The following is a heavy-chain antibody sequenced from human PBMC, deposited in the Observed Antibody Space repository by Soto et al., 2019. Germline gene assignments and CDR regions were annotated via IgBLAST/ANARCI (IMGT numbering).Heavy chain of an antibody. CDR1: GFTFNNYW. Sequence: PGGSLRLSCLSSGFTFNNYWMSWVRQAPGKGLECVSHIKSDGTATYYADSVKGRFTISRDNAKNSLYLQMNSLTADDTAVYYCARDRGEVAGQDFDYWGQGTLVTVSS. CDR3: ARDRGEVAGQDFDY. J-gene: IGHJ4*02. D-gene: IGHD6-19*01. CDR2: IKSDGTAT. V-gene: IGHV3-7*05.